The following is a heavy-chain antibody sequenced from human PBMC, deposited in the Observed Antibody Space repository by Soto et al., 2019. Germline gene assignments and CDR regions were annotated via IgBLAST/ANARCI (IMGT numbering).Heavy chain of an antibody. CDR3: TRTRGYSSSWYVSGWFDP. V-gene: IGHV3-49*03. Sequence: GGSLRLSCTASGFTFGDYAMSWFRQAPGKGLEWVGFIRSKAYGGTTEYAASVKGRFTISRDDSKSIAYLQMNSLKTEDTAVYYCTRTRGYSSSWYVSGWFDPWGQGTLVTVSS. CDR2: IRSKAYGGTT. CDR1: GFTFGDYA. D-gene: IGHD6-13*01. J-gene: IGHJ5*02.